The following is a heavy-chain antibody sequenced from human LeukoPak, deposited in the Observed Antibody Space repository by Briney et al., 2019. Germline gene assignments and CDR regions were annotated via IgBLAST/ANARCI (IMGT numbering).Heavy chain of an antibody. CDR1: GGSISSSSYY. Sequence: PSETLSPTCTVSGGSISSSSYYWGWIRQPPGKGLEWIGSIYYSGSTYYNPSLKSRVTISVDTSKNQFSLKLSSVTAADTAVYYCARVDSSSWIFNYWGQGTLVTLSS. CDR3: ARVDSSSWIFNY. J-gene: IGHJ4*02. CDR2: IYYSGST. D-gene: IGHD6-13*01. V-gene: IGHV4-39*07.